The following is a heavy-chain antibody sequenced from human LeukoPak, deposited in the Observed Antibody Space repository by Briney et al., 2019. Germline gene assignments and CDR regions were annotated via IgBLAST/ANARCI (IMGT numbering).Heavy chain of an antibody. Sequence: GGSLRLSCAASGFTFSTYWMHWVRHAPGKGPVWVSRINGDGSSTSYGDSVKGRFTISRDNAKNTLYLQMNGLRVEGTAVYYCARALGDIRGQGTLVTVSS. CDR2: INGDGSST. V-gene: IGHV3-74*01. J-gene: IGHJ4*02. CDR3: ARALGDI. CDR1: GFTFSTYW.